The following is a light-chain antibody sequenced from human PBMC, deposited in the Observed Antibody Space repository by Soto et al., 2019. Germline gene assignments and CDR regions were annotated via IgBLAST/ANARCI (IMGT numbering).Light chain of an antibody. V-gene: IGLV2-14*01. Sequence: QSALTQPASVSGSPGQSIAISCTGTSTDVGGYNYVSWYQQHPGKAPKLMIYEVSNRPSGVSNRFSGAKSGNTASLTISGLQAEYEADYYCSSYTSDSTLVFGGGTKVTVL. CDR3: SSYTSDSTLV. J-gene: IGLJ3*02. CDR1: STDVGGYNY. CDR2: EVS.